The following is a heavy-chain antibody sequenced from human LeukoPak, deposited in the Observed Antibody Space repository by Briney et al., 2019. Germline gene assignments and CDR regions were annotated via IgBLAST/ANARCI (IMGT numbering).Heavy chain of an antibody. CDR2: MNPNSGNT. Sequence: ASVKVSCKASGYTFTSYDINWVRQATGQRLEWMGWMNPNSGNTGYAQKFQGRVTMTRNTSISTAYMELSSLRSEDTAVYYCARVVPAARYYYYYYGMDVWGQGTTVTVSS. CDR1: GYTFTSYD. J-gene: IGHJ6*02. CDR3: ARVVPAARYYYYYYGMDV. D-gene: IGHD2-2*01. V-gene: IGHV1-8*01.